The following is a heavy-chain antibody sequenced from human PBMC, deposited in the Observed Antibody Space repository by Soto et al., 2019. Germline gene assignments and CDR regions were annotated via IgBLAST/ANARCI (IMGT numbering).Heavy chain of an antibody. J-gene: IGHJ3*02. CDR2: IIPIFGTA. V-gene: IGHV1-69*13. CDR3: ARGRGYSYVDAFDI. CDR1: GGTFSSYA. Sequence: GASVKVSCKASGGTFSSYAISWVRQAPGQGLEWMGGIIPIFGTANYAQKFQGRVTITADESTSTAYMELSSLRSEDTAVYYCARGRGYSYVDAFDIWGQGTMVNVSS. D-gene: IGHD5-18*01.